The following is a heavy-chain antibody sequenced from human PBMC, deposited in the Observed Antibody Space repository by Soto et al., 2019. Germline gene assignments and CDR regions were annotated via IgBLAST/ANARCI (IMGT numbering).Heavy chain of an antibody. J-gene: IGHJ4*02. Sequence: GGSLRLSCAASGFSFSNYAMHWVRQTPDKGLEWVAVMSHDGSSSFYADSVKGRFTISRDNSKTTLYLQMNSLSTEDAAVYYCARDFPYCGSTSCYSAAPKYWGQGTLVTVSS. CDR2: MSHDGSSS. D-gene: IGHD2-2*01. CDR1: GFSFSNYA. V-gene: IGHV3-30-3*01. CDR3: ARDFPYCGSTSCYSAAPKY.